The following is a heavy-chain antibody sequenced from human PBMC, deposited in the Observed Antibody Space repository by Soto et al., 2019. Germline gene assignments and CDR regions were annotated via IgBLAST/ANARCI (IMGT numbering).Heavy chain of an antibody. J-gene: IGHJ6*02. D-gene: IGHD2-21*02. CDR2: AHYRSQWYY. V-gene: IGHV6-1*01. CDR1: GDSVSSNSAA. CDR3: TKQKGDSRTYNGMDV. Sequence: QVQLQQSGPGLVKPSQTLSLTCAISGDSVSSNSAAWNWIRQSPSRGLEWLGRAHYRSQWYYDSAVSVRSRITVIPDTSKNQFSLQLSSVTPEDTAVYFCTKQKGDSRTYNGMDVWGQGTTVIVSS.